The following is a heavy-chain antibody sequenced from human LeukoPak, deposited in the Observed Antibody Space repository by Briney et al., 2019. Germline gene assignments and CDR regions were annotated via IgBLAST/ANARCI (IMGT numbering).Heavy chain of an antibody. CDR3: ARDSRGAFDY. D-gene: IGHD3-10*01. J-gene: IGHJ4*02. V-gene: IGHV3-7*01. CDR2: IKQDGSEK. CDR1: GFTFDDYG. Sequence: GGSLRLSCAASGFTFDDYGMSWVRQAPGKGLEWVANIKQDGSEKYYVDSVKGRFTISRDNAKNSLYLQMNSLRAEDTAVYYCARDSRGAFDYWGQGTLVTVSS.